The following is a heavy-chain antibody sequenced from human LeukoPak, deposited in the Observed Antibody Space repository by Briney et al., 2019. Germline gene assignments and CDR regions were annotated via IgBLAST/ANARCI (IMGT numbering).Heavy chain of an antibody. CDR2: ISSSSSYI. CDR1: GFTFSSYS. J-gene: IGHJ6*03. V-gene: IGHV3-21*04. CDR3: ARVRITGTTGHYYYMDV. Sequence: GGSLRLSCAASGFTFSSYSMNWVRQAPGKGLEWVSSISSSSSYIYYADSVKGRFTISRDNAKNSLYLQMNSLRAEDTAVYYCARVRITGTTGHYYYMDVWGKGTTVTVSS. D-gene: IGHD1-7*01.